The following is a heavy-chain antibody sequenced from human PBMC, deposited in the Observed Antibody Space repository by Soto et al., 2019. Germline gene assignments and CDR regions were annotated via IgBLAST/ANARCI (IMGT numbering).Heavy chain of an antibody. D-gene: IGHD6-19*01. CDR2: IHSSGSI. CDR3: ATAGIAVAGTIGRY. CDR1: GGSISSDDYY. Sequence: SETLSLTCTVSGGSISSDDYYWSWIRQAPGRGLEWIGYIHSSGSIYYNPSLKSRATMSIDTAGNQFSLKVSSVTVADTAVYYCATAGIAVAGTIGRYWGQGTLVTVSS. V-gene: IGHV4-30-4*01. J-gene: IGHJ4*02.